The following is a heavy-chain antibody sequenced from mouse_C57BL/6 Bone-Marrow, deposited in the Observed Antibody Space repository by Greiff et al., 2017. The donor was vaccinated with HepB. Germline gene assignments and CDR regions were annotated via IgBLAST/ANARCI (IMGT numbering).Heavy chain of an antibody. CDR2: IRNKANGYTT. D-gene: IGHD1-1*01. CDR3: ASPRSSYYYGSPWYFDV. CDR1: GFTFTDYY. J-gene: IGHJ1*03. Sequence: DVHLVESGGGLVQPGGYLSLSCAASGFTFTDYYMSWVRQPPGKALEWLGFIRNKANGYTTEYSASVKGRFTISRDNSQSILYLQMNALRAEDSATYYCASPRSSYYYGSPWYFDVWGTGTTVTVSS. V-gene: IGHV7-3*01.